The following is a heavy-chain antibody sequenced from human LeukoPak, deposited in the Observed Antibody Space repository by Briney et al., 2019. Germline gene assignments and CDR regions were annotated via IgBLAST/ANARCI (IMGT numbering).Heavy chain of an antibody. V-gene: IGHV3-7*01. CDR3: ARVSPRWLQMSGRYYYYGMDV. J-gene: IGHJ6*01. Sequence: PGGSLRLSCAASGFTFSSYWMSWVRQAPGKGLEWVANIKQDGSEKYYVDSAKGRFTISRDNAKNSLYLQMNSLRAEDTAVYYCARVSPRWLQMSGRYYYYGMDVWGQGTTVTVSS. CDR2: IKQDGSEK. D-gene: IGHD5-24*01. CDR1: GFTFSSYW.